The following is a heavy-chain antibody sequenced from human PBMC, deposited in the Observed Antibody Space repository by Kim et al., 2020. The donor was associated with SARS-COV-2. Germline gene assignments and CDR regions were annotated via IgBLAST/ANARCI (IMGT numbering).Heavy chain of an antibody. J-gene: IGHJ4*02. CDR3: ARARGYYFDY. V-gene: IGHV5-51*01. CDR1: GYSFTSYW. Sequence: GESLKISCKGFGYSFTSYWTGWVRQFPGKGLEGRGIIYPGDSNTRYSPSFQGQVTISAAKSISTAYLQWSSLKASDTAMYYCARARGYYFDYWGQGTLVTVSS. CDR2: IYPGDSNT.